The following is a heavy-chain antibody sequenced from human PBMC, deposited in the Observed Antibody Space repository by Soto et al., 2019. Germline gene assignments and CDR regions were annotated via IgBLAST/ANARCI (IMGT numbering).Heavy chain of an antibody. CDR2: IAYDGSNT. Sequence: PGGSLRLSCAASGSGFTFSSFGFHWVRQAPGKGLEWVALIAYDGSNTYYADSVKGRFTISRDNSKNTMYLHMNSLRPEDTAVYYCAKDLRDNWNPGAFDFWGQGTMVTVSS. V-gene: IGHV3-30*18. CDR3: AKDLRDNWNPGAFDF. D-gene: IGHD1-20*01. J-gene: IGHJ3*01. CDR1: GSGFTFSSFG.